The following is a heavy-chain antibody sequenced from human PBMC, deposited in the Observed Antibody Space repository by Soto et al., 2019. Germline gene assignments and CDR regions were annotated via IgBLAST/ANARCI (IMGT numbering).Heavy chain of an antibody. J-gene: IGHJ3*02. CDR3: AGEMGSFLGGVTYAFHI. CDR2: IIPIFGTA. Sequence: WASVKVSWKGSGGTFSSYAISWVRQAPGQGLEWMGGIIPIFGTANYAQKFQGRVTITADESTSTAYMELSSLRSEDTAVYCCAGEMGSFLGGVTYAFHIWGQGTIVTLSS. V-gene: IGHV1-69*01. CDR1: GGTFSSYA. D-gene: IGHD3-3*01.